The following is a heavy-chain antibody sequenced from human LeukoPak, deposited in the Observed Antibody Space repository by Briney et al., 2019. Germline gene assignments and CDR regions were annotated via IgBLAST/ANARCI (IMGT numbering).Heavy chain of an antibody. D-gene: IGHD5-12*01. CDR1: GFTFSSYA. V-gene: IGHV3-64*01. Sequence: PGGSLRLSCAASGFTFSSYAMHWVRQAPGKGLEYVSAISSNGGSTYYANSVKGRFTISRDNSKNTPYLQMGSLRAEDMAVYYCARLHGYALDYWGQGTLVTVSS. J-gene: IGHJ4*02. CDR3: ARLHGYALDY. CDR2: ISSNGGST.